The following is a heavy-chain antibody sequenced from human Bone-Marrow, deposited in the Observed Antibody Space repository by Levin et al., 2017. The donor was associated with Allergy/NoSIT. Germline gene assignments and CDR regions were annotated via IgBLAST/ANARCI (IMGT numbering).Heavy chain of an antibody. CDR3: AKGDTYSSGWYGDYYYGLDV. V-gene: IGHV3-23*01. CDR1: GFTFSNYA. D-gene: IGHD6-19*01. CDR2: ISSSGGST. J-gene: IGHJ6*02. Sequence: HTGGSLRLSCAASGFTFSNYAMSWVRQAPWRGLEWVSVISSSGGSTYSADSVKGRFTISRDNSKNTLYLQMNSLRAEDTAVYYCAKGDTYSSGWYGDYYYGLDVWGQGTTVTVSS.